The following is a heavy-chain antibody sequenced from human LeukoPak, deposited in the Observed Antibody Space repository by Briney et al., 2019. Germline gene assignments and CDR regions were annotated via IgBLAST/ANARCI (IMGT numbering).Heavy chain of an antibody. CDR1: GGSISSYY. CDR3: ARSAKCITMVRGAPYYFDY. D-gene: IGHD3-10*01. CDR2: IYYSGST. Sequence: SETLSLTCTVSGGSISSYYWSWIRQPPGKGLEWIGYIYYSGSTNYNPSLKSRVTISVDTSKNQFSLKLSSVTAADTAVYYCARSAKCITMVRGAPYYFDYWGQGTLVTVSS. J-gene: IGHJ4*02. V-gene: IGHV4-59*01.